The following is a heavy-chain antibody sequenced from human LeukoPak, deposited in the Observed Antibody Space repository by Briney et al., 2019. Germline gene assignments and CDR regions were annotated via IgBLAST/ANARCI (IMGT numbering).Heavy chain of an antibody. Sequence: GGSLRLSCAASGFTFSSYAMSWVRQAPGKGLEWVSAISGSGGSTYYADSVKGRFTISRDNSKNTLYLQINSLRAEDTAVYYCAKVWFGEDTYLDFWGQGTLVTVSS. V-gene: IGHV3-23*01. CDR3: AKVWFGEDTYLDF. D-gene: IGHD3-10*01. J-gene: IGHJ4*02. CDR2: ISGSGGST. CDR1: GFTFSSYA.